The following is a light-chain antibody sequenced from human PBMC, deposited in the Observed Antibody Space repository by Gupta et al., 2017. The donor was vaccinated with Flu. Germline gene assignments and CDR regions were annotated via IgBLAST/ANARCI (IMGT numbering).Light chain of an antibody. V-gene: IGKV1-39*01. Sequence: PSSLSASVGERVTISCRASQSISTYLNWYRQKPGKAPKLLIYGASSLESGVPSRFSGSGSGTDFTLTISSLQPEDFATYYCHQSYNAPQTFGQGTKVDMK. CDR1: QSISTY. CDR3: HQSYNAPQT. CDR2: GAS. J-gene: IGKJ1*01.